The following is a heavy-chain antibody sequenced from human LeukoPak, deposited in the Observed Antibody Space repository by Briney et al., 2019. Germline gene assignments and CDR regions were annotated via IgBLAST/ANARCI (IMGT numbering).Heavy chain of an antibody. CDR3: ARGYDFWSGRTKYNWFDP. J-gene: IGHJ5*02. CDR2: THPNTGDT. D-gene: IGHD3-3*01. V-gene: IGHV1-2*02. CDR1: GYTFTGYY. Sequence: GASVKVSCKASGYTFTGYYMHWVRQAPGQGLEWMGWTHPNTGDTNYAQKFQGRVTMTRDTSISTAYMEMSRLRSDDTAVYYCARGYDFWSGRTKYNWFDPWGQGTLVTVSS.